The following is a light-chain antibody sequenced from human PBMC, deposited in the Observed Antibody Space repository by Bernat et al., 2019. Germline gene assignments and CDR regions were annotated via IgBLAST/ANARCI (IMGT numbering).Light chain of an antibody. CDR1: QTVLYAGDNKNF. Sequence: DSVLTQSPDSLAVSLGERATVNCKSRQTVLYAGDNKNFLAWYQQKTGQPPRLLISWAFIRESGVPDRFRGSGSGTDFTLTIDNLQAEDAAVYYSQQYYRTPTFGPGTKV. CDR3: QQYYRTPT. J-gene: IGKJ3*01. V-gene: IGKV4-1*01. CDR2: WAF.